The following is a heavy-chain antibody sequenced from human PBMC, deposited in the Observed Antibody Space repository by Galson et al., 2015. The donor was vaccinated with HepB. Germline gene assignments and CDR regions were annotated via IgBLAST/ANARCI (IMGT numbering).Heavy chain of an antibody. J-gene: IGHJ4*02. Sequence: SLRLSCAASGFTFNDYYMSCIRQAPGKGLEWVAYISSSGSTIYYADSVKGRFTISRDNAKNSLYLQMNSLRAEDTAVYYCARVGQSGTYYVDYFDYWGQGTQVTVSS. V-gene: IGHV3-11*01. CDR1: GFTFNDYY. CDR3: ARVGQSGTYYVDYFDY. D-gene: IGHD1-26*01. CDR2: ISSSGSTI.